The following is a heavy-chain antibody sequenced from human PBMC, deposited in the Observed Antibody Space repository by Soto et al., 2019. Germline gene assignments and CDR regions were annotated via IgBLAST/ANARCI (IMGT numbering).Heavy chain of an antibody. V-gene: IGHV3-30*18. J-gene: IGHJ6*02. CDR2: ISYDGSNK. Sequence: PGGSLILSCAASGFTFSSYGMHGVRQAPGKGLEWVAVISYDGSNKYYADSVKGRFTISRDNSKNTLYLQMNSLRAEDTAVYYCAKDLLTFVLRYFALQYYGMDVWGQGTTVTVSS. D-gene: IGHD3-9*01. CDR1: GFTFSSYG. CDR3: AKDLLTFVLRYFALQYYGMDV.